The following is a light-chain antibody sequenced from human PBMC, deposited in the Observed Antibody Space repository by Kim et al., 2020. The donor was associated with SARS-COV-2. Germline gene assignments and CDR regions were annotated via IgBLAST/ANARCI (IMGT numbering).Light chain of an antibody. CDR2: EDK. Sequence: GKTVTISCTRSSGSIASNYVQWYQQRPGSSPTTVIYEDKQRPSGVPDRFSGSIDSSSNSASLTISGLKTEDEADYFCQSYDSSNRVFGGGTKLTVL. J-gene: IGLJ3*02. CDR1: SGSIASNY. CDR3: QSYDSSNRV. V-gene: IGLV6-57*01.